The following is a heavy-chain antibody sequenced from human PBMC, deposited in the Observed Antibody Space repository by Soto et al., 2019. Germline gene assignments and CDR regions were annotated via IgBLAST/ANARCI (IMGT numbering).Heavy chain of an antibody. CDR1: GGTFSRHA. Sequence: QVQLVQSGAEVRKPGSSLKVSCKASGGTFSRHAISWVRQAPGHGLEWMGGIIPIFGTANHAQKFQGRVKIIADESTSTVYMELSSLRSEDTAMYYCARGWGYDSNDYYYAYWGQGTLVIVSS. V-gene: IGHV1-69*01. D-gene: IGHD3-22*01. J-gene: IGHJ4*02. CDR2: IIPIFGTA. CDR3: ARGWGYDSNDYYYAY.